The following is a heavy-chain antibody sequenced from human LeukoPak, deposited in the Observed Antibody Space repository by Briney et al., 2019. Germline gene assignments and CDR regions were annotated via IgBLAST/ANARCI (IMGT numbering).Heavy chain of an antibody. V-gene: IGHV1-8*01. CDR1: GYTLTSYD. CDR3: ARDFQWFGEFTYYFDY. J-gene: IGHJ4*02. Sequence: ASVEVSCKASGYTLTSYDINWVRQATGQGLEWMGWMNPNSGNTGYAQKFQGRVTMTRNTSISTAYMELSSLRSEDTAVYYCARDFQWFGEFTYYFDYWGQGTLVTVSS. CDR2: MNPNSGNT. D-gene: IGHD3-10*01.